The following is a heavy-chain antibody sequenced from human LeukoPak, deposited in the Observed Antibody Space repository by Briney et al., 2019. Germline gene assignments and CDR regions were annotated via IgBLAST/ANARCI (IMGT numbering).Heavy chain of an antibody. J-gene: IGHJ4*02. D-gene: IGHD1-26*01. CDR2: MYYSGTT. CDR3: ARESGGGSYSY. V-gene: IGHV4-39*07. CDR1: GGSISGSRYY. Sequence: SETLSLTCTVAGGSISGSRYYWGWIRQPPGMGLEWIGSMYYSGTTYYNPPLRSRVTISLDTTQNQLSLKLSSVTAADTAVYYCARESGGGSYSYWGQGTLVTVSS.